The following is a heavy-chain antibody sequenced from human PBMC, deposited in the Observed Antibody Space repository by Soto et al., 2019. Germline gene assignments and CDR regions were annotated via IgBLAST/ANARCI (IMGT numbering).Heavy chain of an antibody. V-gene: IGHV1-24*01. CDR3: ATGFSRAGSYGAGSYYKTAFDI. Sequence: ASVKVSCKVSGYTLTELSMRWVRQAHGKGLEWMGGFDPEDGETIYAQKFQGRVTMTEDTSTDTAYMELSSLRSEDTAVYYCATGFSRAGSYGAGSYYKTAFDIWGQGTMVTVSS. CDR2: FDPEDGET. J-gene: IGHJ3*02. D-gene: IGHD3-10*01. CDR1: GYTLTELS.